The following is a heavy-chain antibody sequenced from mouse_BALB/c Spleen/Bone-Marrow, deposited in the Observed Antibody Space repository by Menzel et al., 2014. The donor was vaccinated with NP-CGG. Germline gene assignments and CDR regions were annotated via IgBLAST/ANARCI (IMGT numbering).Heavy chain of an antibody. CDR3: ARTGY. Sequence: VQLQQSGPELVKPGASVKISCKASGYTFTDYNMHWVKQSHGESFEWIGRVTPYNGGTTYNQKFKGKATLTVDKSSSTAYMALNSLTSEDSAVYYCARTGYWGQGTTLTVSS. J-gene: IGHJ2*01. CDR2: VTPYNGGT. V-gene: IGHV1S29*02. CDR1: GYTFTDYN.